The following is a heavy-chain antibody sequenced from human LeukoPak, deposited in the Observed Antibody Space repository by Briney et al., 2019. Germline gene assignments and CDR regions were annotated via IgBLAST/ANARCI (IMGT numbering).Heavy chain of an antibody. CDR3: ARGYYYGSGSYYPYYYYYGMDV. J-gene: IGHJ6*02. CDR2: INPNSGGT. D-gene: IGHD3-10*01. V-gene: IGHV1-2*02. Sequence: ASVKVSRKASGYTFTGYYMHWVRQAPGQGLEWMGWINPNSGGTNYAQKFQGRVTMTRDTSISTAYMELSRLRSDDTAVYYCARGYYYGSGSYYPYYYYYGMDVWGQGTTVTVSS. CDR1: GYTFTGYY.